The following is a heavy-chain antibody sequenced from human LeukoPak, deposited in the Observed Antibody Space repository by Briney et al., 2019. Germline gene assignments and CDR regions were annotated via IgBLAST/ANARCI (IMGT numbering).Heavy chain of an antibody. CDR3: ARDSYRYYYDSSGYFDY. CDR1: GYTFTSYG. J-gene: IGHJ4*02. V-gene: IGHV1-18*01. CDR2: ISAYNGNT. Sequence: GASVKVSCKASGYTFTSYGISWVRQAPGQGLEWMGWISAYNGNTNCAQKLQGRVTMTTDTSTSTAYMELRSLRSDDTAVYYCARDSYRYYYDSSGYFDYWGQGALVTVSS. D-gene: IGHD3-22*01.